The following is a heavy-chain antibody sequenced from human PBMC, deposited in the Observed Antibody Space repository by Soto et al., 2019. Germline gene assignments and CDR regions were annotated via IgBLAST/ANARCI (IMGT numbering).Heavy chain of an antibody. CDR3: ARGCPYNYGPPGSRVADY. CDR2: IKSDGSST. D-gene: IGHD5-18*01. CDR1: GFTFNDYW. J-gene: IGHJ4*02. V-gene: IGHV3-74*01. Sequence: EVQLVESGGGLVQPGGSLRLSCVASGFTFNDYWMHWVRQVPGKGLVWVSRIKSDGSSTSYADSVKGRFTISRDNAKNTLHLQTNSLSDDDSAMYYYARGCPYNYGPPGSRVADYLGQGTLVTVSS.